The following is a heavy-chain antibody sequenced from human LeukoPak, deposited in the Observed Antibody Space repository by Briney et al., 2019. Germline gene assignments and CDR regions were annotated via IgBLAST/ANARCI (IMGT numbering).Heavy chain of an antibody. J-gene: IGHJ4*02. CDR3: ARNGYYYDSSGSFFDY. V-gene: IGHV3-23*01. D-gene: IGHD3-22*01. CDR1: GFTFSSYA. Sequence: GGSLRLSRAASGFTFSSYAMSWVRQAPGEGLEWVSAISGSGGSTYYADSVKGRFTISRDNSKNTLYLQMNSLRAEDTAVYYCARNGYYYDSSGSFFDYWGQGTLVTVSS. CDR2: ISGSGGST.